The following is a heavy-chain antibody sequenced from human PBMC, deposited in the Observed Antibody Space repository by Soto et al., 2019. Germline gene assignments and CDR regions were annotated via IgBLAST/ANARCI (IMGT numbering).Heavy chain of an antibody. Sequence: ASVKVSCKASGYTFTNYAMHWVRQAPGQSLEWMGWINAGNGNTKYSQKFQGRVTITRDTSASTVYMELNSLTSEDTAVYYCARTAGPTPFDPWGQGTPVTVSS. CDR2: INAGNGNT. CDR1: GYTFTNYA. J-gene: IGHJ5*02. CDR3: ARTAGPTPFDP. D-gene: IGHD6-19*01. V-gene: IGHV1-3*01.